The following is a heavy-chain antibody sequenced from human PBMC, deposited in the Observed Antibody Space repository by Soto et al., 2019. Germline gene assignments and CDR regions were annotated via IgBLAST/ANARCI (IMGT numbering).Heavy chain of an antibody. CDR3: ARLEGLATISYYFDF. CDR1: DDSINSDKYY. Sequence: SETLSLTCSVSDDSINSDKYYWGWIRQPPGKGMEWIGSIYYRGNAYYNPSPQTRVTISLDKSKSQFSLKLNSVTAADSAVFFCARLEGLATISYYFDFWGPGALVTVSS. CDR2: IYYRGNA. V-gene: IGHV4-39*01. J-gene: IGHJ4*02. D-gene: IGHD3-9*01.